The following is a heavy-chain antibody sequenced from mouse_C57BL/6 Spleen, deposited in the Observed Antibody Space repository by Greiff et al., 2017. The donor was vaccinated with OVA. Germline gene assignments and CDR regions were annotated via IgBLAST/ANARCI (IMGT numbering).Heavy chain of an antibody. CDR1: GYSFTSYY. CDR2: IYPGSGNT. J-gene: IGHJ2*01. V-gene: IGHV1-66*01. Sequence: QVQLKQSGPELVKPGASVKISCKASGYSFTSYYIHWVKQRPGQGLEWIGWIYPGSGNTKYNEKFKGKATLTADTSSSTAYMQLSSLTSEDSAVYYCARAIYFSYYFDYWGQGTTLTVSS. CDR3: ARAIYFSYYFDY. D-gene: IGHD2-1*01.